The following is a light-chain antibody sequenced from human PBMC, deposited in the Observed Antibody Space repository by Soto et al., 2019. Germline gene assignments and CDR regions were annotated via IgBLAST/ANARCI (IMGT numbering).Light chain of an antibody. CDR1: QSVSSSS. CDR2: GAS. Sequence: EIVLTQSPGTLALSTGERATLSCRASQSVSSSSLAWYQQKPGQAPRLLIFGASKRANGIPDRFSGSGSGTDFTLTISSLEPEDFAVYYCQQRRSWPPTITFGQGTRLEIK. J-gene: IGKJ5*01. V-gene: IGKV3D-20*02. CDR3: QQRRSWPPTIT.